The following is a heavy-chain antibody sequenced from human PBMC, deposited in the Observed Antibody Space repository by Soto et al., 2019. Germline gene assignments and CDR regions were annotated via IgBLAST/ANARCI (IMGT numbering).Heavy chain of an antibody. J-gene: IGHJ6*02. CDR2: ISYDGSNK. D-gene: IGHD3-9*01. Sequence: PGGSLRLSCAASGFTFSSYGMHWVRQAPGKGLEWVAVISYDGSNKYYADSVKGRFTISRDNSKNTLYLQMNSLRAEDTAVYYCAKEGQYYDILTGYRSYCGMDVWGQGTTVTVS. CDR3: AKEGQYYDILTGYRSYCGMDV. V-gene: IGHV3-30*18. CDR1: GFTFSSYG.